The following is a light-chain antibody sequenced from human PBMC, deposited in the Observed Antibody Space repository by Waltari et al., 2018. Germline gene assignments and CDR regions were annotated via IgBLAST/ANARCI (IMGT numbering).Light chain of an antibody. CDR3: QQYYDTPT. CDR1: QSVLYTSDSKNY. V-gene: IGKV4-1*01. CDR2: WAS. Sequence: DIVMTQSPDSLAVSLGERATINCKSSQSVLYTSDSKNYLAWYQHNPGQPPKLLISWASTRESGVPDRFTGSGSGTDFTLTVSSLQAEDVAVYYCQQYYDTPTFGQGTKLEIK. J-gene: IGKJ2*01.